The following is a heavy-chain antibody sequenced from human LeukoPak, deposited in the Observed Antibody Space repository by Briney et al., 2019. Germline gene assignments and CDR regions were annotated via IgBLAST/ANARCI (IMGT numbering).Heavy chain of an antibody. J-gene: IGHJ3*01. CDR1: GFTFSSYW. CDR2: INTDGSGT. Sequence: GGSLRLPCAASGFTFSSYWMHWVRQAPGKGLVWISRINTDGSGTYYADSSKDRFTISRDNAKSTLYLQMNSLRADDTAVYYCVISRGDYLFFGKGGRDSWVTFSSPPPRGQ. V-gene: IGHV3-74*01. D-gene: IGHD2/OR15-2a*01. CDR3: VISRGDYLFFGKGGRDSWVTFSSPPP.